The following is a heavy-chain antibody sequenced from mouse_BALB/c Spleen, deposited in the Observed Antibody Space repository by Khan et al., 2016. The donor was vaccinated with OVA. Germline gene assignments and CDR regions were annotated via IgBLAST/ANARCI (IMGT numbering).Heavy chain of an antibody. V-gene: IGHV2-2*02. CDR3: AGRGYDYGRGALFAY. J-gene: IGHJ3*01. Sequence: QVQLKQSGPGLVQPSQSLSITCTVSGFSLTNYSLHWVRQSPGKGLEWLGVIWSAGSTDYNAAFISRLTIRKDNSRSQVFFKMNSLQPNDTAIYYCAGRGYDYGRGALFAYWGQGTLVTVSA. CDR1: GFSLTNYS. CDR2: IWSAGST. D-gene: IGHD2-4*01.